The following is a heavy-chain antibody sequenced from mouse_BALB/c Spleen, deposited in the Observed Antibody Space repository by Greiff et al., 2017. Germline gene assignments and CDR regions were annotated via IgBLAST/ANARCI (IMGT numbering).Heavy chain of an antibody. V-gene: IGHV7-3*02. J-gene: IGHJ3*01. CDR3: ASVTGPFAY. CDR1: GFTFTDYY. CDR2: IRNKANGYTT. Sequence: EVKVVESGGGLVQPGGSLRLSCATSGFTFTDYYMSWVRQPPGKALEWLGFIRNKANGYTTEYSASVKGRFTISRDNSQSILYLQMNTLRAEDSATYYCASVTGPFAYWGQGTLVTVSA. D-gene: IGHD4-1*01.